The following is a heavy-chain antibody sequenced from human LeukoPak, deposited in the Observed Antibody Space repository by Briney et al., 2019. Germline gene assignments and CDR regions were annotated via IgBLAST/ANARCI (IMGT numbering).Heavy chain of an antibody. D-gene: IGHD3-9*01. CDR2: INPNSGGT. Sequence: ASVKVSCKASGYTFTGYYMHWVRQAPGQGLEWMGWINPNSGGTNYAQKLQGRVTMTTDTSTSTAYMELRSLRSDDTAVYYCARVVDDILTGYYQVDYWGQGTLVTVSS. J-gene: IGHJ4*02. CDR1: GYTFTGYY. CDR3: ARVVDDILTGYYQVDY. V-gene: IGHV1-2*02.